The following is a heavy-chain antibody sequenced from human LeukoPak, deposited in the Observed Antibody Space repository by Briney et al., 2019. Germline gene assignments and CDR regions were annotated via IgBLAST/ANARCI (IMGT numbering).Heavy chain of an antibody. V-gene: IGHV4-34*01. D-gene: IGHD2-21*02. CDR3: ARGGFYCGGDCYVDY. CDR2: INHSGST. Sequence: SETLSLTCAVYGGSFSPYYWSWIRQPPGKGLEWIGEINHSGSTNYKPSLKSRVTISVDTSKNQFSLRLSSVTAADTAVYYCARGGFYCGGDCYVDYWGQGTLVTVSS. J-gene: IGHJ4*02. CDR1: GGSFSPYY.